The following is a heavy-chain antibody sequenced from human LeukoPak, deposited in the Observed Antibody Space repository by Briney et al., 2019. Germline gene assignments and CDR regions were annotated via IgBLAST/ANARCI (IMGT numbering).Heavy chain of an antibody. J-gene: IGHJ6*02. D-gene: IGHD2/OR15-2a*01. CDR1: GYTLTELS. CDR3: ATGQVFLRYDYYYGMDV. CDR2: FDPEDGET. V-gene: IGHV1-24*01. Sequence: AASVKVSCKVSGYTLTELSMHWVRQAPGKGLEWMGGFDPEDGETIYAQKFQGRVTMTEDTSTDTAYMELSSLRSEDTAVYYCATGQVFLRYDYYYGMDVWGQGTTVTVSS.